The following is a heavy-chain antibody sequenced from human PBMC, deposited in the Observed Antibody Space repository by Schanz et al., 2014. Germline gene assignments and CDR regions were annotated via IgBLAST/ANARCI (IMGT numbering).Heavy chain of an antibody. CDR3: GRDKGGYYPCD. CDR1: RLTFGNYW. D-gene: IGHD3-3*01. V-gene: IGHV3-7*01. Sequence: VLLVESGGGLVQPGGSLRLSCATSRLTFGNYWVSWVRQAPGKGLEWVANINQDGSQKYYVGSVKGRFTISRDNAKDSLYLQMNSLTADDTAVYYCGRDKGGYYPCDWGQGILVTVSS. J-gene: IGHJ4*02. CDR2: INQDGSQK.